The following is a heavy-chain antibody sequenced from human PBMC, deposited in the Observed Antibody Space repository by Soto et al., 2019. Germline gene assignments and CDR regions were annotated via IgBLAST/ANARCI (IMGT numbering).Heavy chain of an antibody. Sequence: PSETLSLTCTVSGGSVSSGSYYWSWIRQPPGKGLEWIGYIYYSGSTNYNPSLKSRVTISVDTSKNQFSLKLSSVTAADTAVYYCARDWLIAPGHFDYWGQGTLVTVSS. D-gene: IGHD6-13*01. J-gene: IGHJ4*02. CDR1: GGSVSSGSYY. CDR2: IYYSGST. V-gene: IGHV4-61*01. CDR3: ARDWLIAPGHFDY.